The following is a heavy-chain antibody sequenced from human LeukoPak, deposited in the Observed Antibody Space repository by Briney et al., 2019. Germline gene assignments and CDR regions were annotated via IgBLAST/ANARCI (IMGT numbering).Heavy chain of an antibody. CDR2: IRSKAYGGTT. J-gene: IGHJ4*02. D-gene: IGHD4-17*01. CDR1: GFTFSDFA. V-gene: IGHV3-49*04. CDR3: TRGGLEDGDYIFDY. Sequence: QPGRSLRLSCTASGFTFSDFATNWVRQAPGKGLEWVGFIRSKAYGGTTEYAASVKGRFTISRDDSKSIAYLQMISLKSEDAAVYYCTRGGLEDGDYIFDYWGQGTRVTVSS.